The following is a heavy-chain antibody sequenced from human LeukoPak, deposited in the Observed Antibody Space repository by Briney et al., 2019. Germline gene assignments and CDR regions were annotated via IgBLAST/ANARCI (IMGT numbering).Heavy chain of an antibody. Sequence: SETLSLTCTVSGYSISSGYYWGWIRQPPGKGLEWIGSIYHRGSTYYNPSLKSRVTISVDTSKNQFSLKLSSVTAADTAVYYCARGNSLALNLAFENLGQGTMVTVSS. CDR3: ARGNSLALNLAFEN. D-gene: IGHD5-18*01. V-gene: IGHV4-38-2*02. J-gene: IGHJ3*02. CDR1: GYSISSGYY. CDR2: IYHRGST.